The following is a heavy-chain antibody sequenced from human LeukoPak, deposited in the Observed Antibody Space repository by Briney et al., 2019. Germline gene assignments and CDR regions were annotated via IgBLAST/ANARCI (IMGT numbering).Heavy chain of an antibody. D-gene: IGHD1-26*01. Sequence: ASVKVSCKASGYTFTGYYMHWVRQAPGQGLEWMGRINPNSGGTNYAQKFQGRVTMTRDTSISTAYMELSRLRSDDTAVYYCARLRGSYYRAFDYWGNGTLVTVSS. CDR3: ARLRGSYYRAFDY. CDR1: GYTFTGYY. CDR2: INPNSGGT. V-gene: IGHV1-2*06. J-gene: IGHJ4*01.